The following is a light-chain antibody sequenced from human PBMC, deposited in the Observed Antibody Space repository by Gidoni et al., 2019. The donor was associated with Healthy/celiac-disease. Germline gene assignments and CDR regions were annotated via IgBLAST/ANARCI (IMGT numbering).Light chain of an antibody. CDR1: QSVSSIY. J-gene: IGKJ1*01. CDR3: QQYGSSPVGT. V-gene: IGKV3-20*01. CDR2: GAS. Sequence: EIVLTQSPGTLSLSPGERATLSCRASQSVSSIYLAWYQQKPGQAPRLLIYGASSRATGIPDRFSGSGSGTDFTLTISRLEPEDFAVYYCQQYGSSPVGTFGQGTKVEIK.